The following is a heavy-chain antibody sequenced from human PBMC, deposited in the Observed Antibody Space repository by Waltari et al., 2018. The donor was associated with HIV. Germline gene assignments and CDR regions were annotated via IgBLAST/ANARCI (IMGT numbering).Heavy chain of an antibody. CDR2: ISSSSSYI. D-gene: IGHD1-26*01. J-gene: IGHJ4*02. V-gene: IGHV3-21*01. CDR1: GFPFSSYS. Sequence: EVQLVESGGGLVKPGGSLRLSCPASGFPFSSYSLNWVRQAPGKGLEWVSSISSSSSYIYYADSVKGRFTISRDNAKNSLYLQMNSLRAEDTAVYYCARDPRRDPTLYYFDYWGQGTLVTVSS. CDR3: ARDPRRDPTLYYFDY.